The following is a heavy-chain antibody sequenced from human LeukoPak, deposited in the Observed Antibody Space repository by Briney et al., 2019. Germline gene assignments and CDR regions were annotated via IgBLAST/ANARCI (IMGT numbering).Heavy chain of an antibody. CDR2: ISAYNGNT. CDR3: ARGPPKDYGGNSRYEYFQR. J-gene: IGHJ1*01. CDR1: GYTFTSYG. V-gene: IGHV1-18*01. Sequence: GASVKVSCKASGYTFTSYGISWVRQAPGQGLEWMGWISAYNGNTNYAQKLQGRVTMTTDTSTSTAYMELRSLRSDDTAVYYCARGPPKDYGGNSRYEYFQRWGQGTLVTVSS. D-gene: IGHD4-23*01.